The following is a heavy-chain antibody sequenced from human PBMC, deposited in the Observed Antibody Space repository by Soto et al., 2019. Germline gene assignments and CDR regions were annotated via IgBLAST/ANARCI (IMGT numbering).Heavy chain of an antibody. CDR1: GFTFSSYA. CDR2: ISYDGSNK. D-gene: IGHD3-10*02. J-gene: IGHJ6*02. Sequence: QVQLVESGGGVVQPGRSLRLSCAASGFTFSSYATHWVRHAPGKGLEWVAVISYDGSNKYYADSVKGRFTISRDNSKNTLYLQMNSLRAEDTAVYYCARDRYVGYGKDVWGQGTTVTVSS. V-gene: IGHV3-30-3*01. CDR3: ARDRYVGYGKDV.